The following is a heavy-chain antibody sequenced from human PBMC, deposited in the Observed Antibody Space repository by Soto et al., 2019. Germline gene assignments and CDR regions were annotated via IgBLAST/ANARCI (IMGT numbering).Heavy chain of an antibody. CDR2: INHSGST. CDR3: ARGFQQQLVPYFDY. D-gene: IGHD6-13*01. Sequence: QVQLQQWGAGLLKPSETLSLTCAVYGGSFSGYYWSWIRQPPGKGLEWIGEINHSGSTNYNPSLTSRVTISVDTSKNQFSLKLSSVTAADTAVYYCARGFQQQLVPYFDYWGQGTLVTVSS. J-gene: IGHJ4*02. V-gene: IGHV4-34*01. CDR1: GGSFSGYY.